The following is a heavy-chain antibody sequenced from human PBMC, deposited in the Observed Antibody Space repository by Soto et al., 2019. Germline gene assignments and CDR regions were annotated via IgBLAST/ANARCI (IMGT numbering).Heavy chain of an antibody. J-gene: IGHJ6*02. D-gene: IGHD6-13*01. CDR2: INHSGST. CDR3: ARAGEYSSSWYLTYYGMDV. CDR1: GGSLSGYY. Sequence: SETLSLTCAVYGGSLSGYYWSWIRLPPGRGLEWIGEINHSGSTNYNPSLKSRVTISVDTSKNQFSLKLSSVTAADTAVYYCARAGEYSSSWYLTYYGMDVWGQGTTVTVS. V-gene: IGHV4-34*01.